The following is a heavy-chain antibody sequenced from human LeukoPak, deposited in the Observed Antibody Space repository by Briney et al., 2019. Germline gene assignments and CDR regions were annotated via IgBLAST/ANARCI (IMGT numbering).Heavy chain of an antibody. Sequence: ASVKVSCKASGYTFTSYGISWVRQAPGQGLEWMGWISAYNGNTNYAQKLQGRVTMTTGTSTSTAYMELRSLRSDDTAVYYCARVIGSSWYYGYVDYWGQGTLVTVSS. CDR1: GYTFTSYG. D-gene: IGHD6-13*01. CDR2: ISAYNGNT. J-gene: IGHJ4*02. V-gene: IGHV1-18*01. CDR3: ARVIGSSWYYGYVDY.